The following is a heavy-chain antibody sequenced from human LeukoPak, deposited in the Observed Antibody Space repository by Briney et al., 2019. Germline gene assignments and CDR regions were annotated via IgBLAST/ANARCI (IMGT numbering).Heavy chain of an antibody. Sequence: SETLSLTCTVSGGSISSYYWSWIRQPPGKGLEWIRSIYYSGSTYYNPSLKSRVTISVDTSKNQFSLKLSSVTAADTAVYYCASPCSSTSCSYYYYYYYMDVWGKGTTVTVSS. V-gene: IGHV4-59*05. D-gene: IGHD2-2*01. CDR3: ASPCSSTSCSYYYYYYYMDV. CDR1: GGSISSYY. J-gene: IGHJ6*03. CDR2: IYYSGST.